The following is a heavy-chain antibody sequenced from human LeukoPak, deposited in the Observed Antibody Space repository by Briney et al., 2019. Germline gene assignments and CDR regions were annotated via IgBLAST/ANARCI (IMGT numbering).Heavy chain of an antibody. CDR2: INHSGST. J-gene: IGHJ4*02. CDR3: AAVAYCGGDCYSMDY. CDR1: GGSFSGYY. Sequence: SETLSLTCAVYGGSFSGYYWSWIRQPPGKGLEWIGEINHSGSTNYNPSLKSRVTISVDTSKNHFSLKLSSVTAADTAVYYCAAVAYCGGDCYSMDYWGQGTLVTVSS. V-gene: IGHV4-34*01. D-gene: IGHD2-21*02.